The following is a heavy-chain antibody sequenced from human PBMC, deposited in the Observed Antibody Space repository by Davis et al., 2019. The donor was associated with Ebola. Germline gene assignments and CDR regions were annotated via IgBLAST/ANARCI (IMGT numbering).Heavy chain of an antibody. CDR3: ARHYYDSSGYYYELVLGAFDI. Sequence: PSETLSLTCTVSGGSISTGDYYWSWIRQPPGKGLEWIGYIYYSGSTYYNPSLKSRVTISVDTSKNQFSLKLSSVTAADTAVYYCARHYYDSSGYYYELVLGAFDIWGQGTMVTVSS. CDR2: IYYSGST. V-gene: IGHV4-30-4*01. J-gene: IGHJ3*02. D-gene: IGHD3-22*01. CDR1: GGSISTGDYY.